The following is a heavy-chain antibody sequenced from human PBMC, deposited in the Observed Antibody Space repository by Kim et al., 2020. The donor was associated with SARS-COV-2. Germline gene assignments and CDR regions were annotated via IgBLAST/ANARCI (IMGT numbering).Heavy chain of an antibody. CDR3: ARETPCSGGSCYSFLIYFYCMDV. V-gene: IGHV3-33*01. CDR1: GFTFSSYG. D-gene: IGHD2-15*01. J-gene: IGHJ6*02. Sequence: GGSLRLSCAASGFTFSSYGMHWVRQAPGKGLEWVAVIWYDGSNKYSADSVKGRFTISRDNSKNTLYLQMNSLRAEDTAVYYCARETPCSGGSCYSFLIYFYCMDVWGPGNPVTVSS. CDR2: IWYDGSNK.